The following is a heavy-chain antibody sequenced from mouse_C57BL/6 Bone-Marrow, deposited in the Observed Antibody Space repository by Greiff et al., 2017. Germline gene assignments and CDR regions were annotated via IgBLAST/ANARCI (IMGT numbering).Heavy chain of an antibody. CDR2: TDPSDSYT. D-gene: IGHD1-1*01. Sequence: QVQLQQPGAELVMPGASVKLSCKASGYTFTSYWMHWVKQRPGQGLEWIGETDPSDSYTNYNQKYKGKSTLTVDKSSSTAYMQLSSLTSEDSAVYYCARDGSSFYWHFDVWGTGTTVTVSS. CDR3: ARDGSSFYWHFDV. J-gene: IGHJ1*03. V-gene: IGHV1-69*01. CDR1: GYTFTSYW.